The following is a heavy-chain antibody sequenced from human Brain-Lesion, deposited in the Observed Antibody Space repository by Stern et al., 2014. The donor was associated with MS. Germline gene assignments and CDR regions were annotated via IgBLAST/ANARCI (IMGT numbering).Heavy chain of an antibody. D-gene: IGHD3-9*01. J-gene: IGHJ4*02. CDR3: AKGTYYDIWTGISAFPDLDY. CDR2: IIGSGVGT. CDR1: GFTFNNYS. V-gene: IGHV3-23*04. Sequence: VQLVESGGGLVQPGGSLRISCITSGFTFNNYSMSWVRQAPGKGLEWVSSIIGSGVGTYYGHSLKGRFSIFRDNSNHNTYLQMNDLRAEYSAVYYCAKGTYYDIWTGISAFPDLDYWGQGTLITVSS.